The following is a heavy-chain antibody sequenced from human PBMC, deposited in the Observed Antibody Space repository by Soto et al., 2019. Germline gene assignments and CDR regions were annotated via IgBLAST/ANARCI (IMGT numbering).Heavy chain of an antibody. CDR1: GFTVSSNY. J-gene: IGHJ4*02. CDR2: IYSGGST. CDR3: ARRHYYGSD. Sequence: WGSLRLSCAVSGFTVSSNYMTWVRQAPGKGLECVSIIYSGGSTDYADSVKARFIISRDNSKNTLYLQMNSLRVEDTAVYYCARRHYYGSDWGQGTLVTVSS. D-gene: IGHD3-10*01. V-gene: IGHV3-66*04.